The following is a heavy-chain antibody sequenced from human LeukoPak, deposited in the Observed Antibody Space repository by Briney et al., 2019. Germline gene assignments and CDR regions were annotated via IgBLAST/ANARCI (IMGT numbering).Heavy chain of an antibody. CDR3: AKAYGSGSYPFDY. CDR1: GFTFSSYS. V-gene: IGHV3-21*04. J-gene: IGHJ4*02. D-gene: IGHD3-10*01. CDR2: IGSSSSYI. Sequence: GGSLRLSCAASGFTFSSYSMNWVRQAPGKGLEWVSSIGSSSSYIYYADSVKGRFTVSRDNAKNSLYLQMNSLRAEDTAVYYCAKAYGSGSYPFDYWGQGTLVTVSS.